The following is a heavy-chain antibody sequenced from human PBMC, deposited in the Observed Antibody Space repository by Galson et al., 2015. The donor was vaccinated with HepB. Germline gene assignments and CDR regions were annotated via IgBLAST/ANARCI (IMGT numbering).Heavy chain of an antibody. D-gene: IGHD6-19*01. CDR1: GFTSSTYA. Sequence: SLRLSCAASGFTSSTYAMKWVRQAPGKGLEWVSYITPSSRTIYYADSVKGRFAISRDNAKNSLYLRMNSLRAEDTAVYYCARVRAVACSYYYMDVWGTGTTVTVSS. CDR2: ITPSSRTI. V-gene: IGHV3-48*01. CDR3: ARVRAVACSYYYMDV. J-gene: IGHJ6*03.